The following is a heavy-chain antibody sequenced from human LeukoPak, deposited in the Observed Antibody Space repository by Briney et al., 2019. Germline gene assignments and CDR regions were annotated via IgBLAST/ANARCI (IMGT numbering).Heavy chain of an antibody. V-gene: IGHV3-7*01. CDR1: GFTFSNCA. Sequence: GGSLRLSCAASGFTFSNCAMSWVRQAPGKGLEWVANIKQDGSEKYYVDSVKGRFTISRDNAKNSLYLQMNSLRAEDTAVYYCARDLLDLGYYYYYYMDVWGKGTTVTVSS. CDR3: ARDLLDLGYYYYYYMDV. J-gene: IGHJ6*03. CDR2: IKQDGSEK. D-gene: IGHD3/OR15-3a*01.